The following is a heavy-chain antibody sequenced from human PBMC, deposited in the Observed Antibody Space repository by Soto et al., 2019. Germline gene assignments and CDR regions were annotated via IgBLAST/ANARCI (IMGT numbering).Heavy chain of an antibody. CDR3: ARRVYSSSWSAPNREHNSRFDY. D-gene: IGHD6-13*01. J-gene: IGHJ4*02. CDR2: IYYSGST. CDR1: GGSISSSSYY. Sequence: SETLSLTCTVSGGSISSSSYYWGWIRQPPGKGLEWIGSIYYSGSTYYNPSLKSRVTISVDTSKNQFSLKLSSVTAADTAVYYCARRVYSSSWSAPNREHNSRFDYWGQGTLVTVSS. V-gene: IGHV4-39*01.